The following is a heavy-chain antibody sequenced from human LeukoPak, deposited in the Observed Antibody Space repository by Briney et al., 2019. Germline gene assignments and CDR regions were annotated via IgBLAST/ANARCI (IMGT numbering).Heavy chain of an antibody. CDR2: IMPSGDNT. CDR3: ARVAGWHWFDP. V-gene: IGHV3-23*02. D-gene: IGHD6-19*01. CDR1: GFTFSSYD. J-gene: IGHJ5*02. Sequence: GGSLRLSCAASGFTFSSYDMTWVRQAPGRGLEWGSSIMPSGDNTYYGDSVKGRFTISRENSKNTVYLQMKNMRVDDTALYYCARVAGWHWFDPWGQGTLVTVSS.